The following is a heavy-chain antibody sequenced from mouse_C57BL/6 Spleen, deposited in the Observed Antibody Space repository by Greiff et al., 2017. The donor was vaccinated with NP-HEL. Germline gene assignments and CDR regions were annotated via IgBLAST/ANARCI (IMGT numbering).Heavy chain of an antibody. V-gene: IGHV1-15*01. J-gene: IGHJ3*01. D-gene: IGHD2-3*01. CDR1: GYTFTDYE. CDR3: TDGSPWFAY. CDR2: IDPETGGT. Sequence: VQLQQSGAELVRPGASVTLSCKASGYTFTDYEMHWVKQTPVHGLEWIGAIDPETGGTAYNQKFQGKAILTADKSSSTAYMELRSLTSEDSAVYYCTDGSPWFAYWGQGTLVTVSA.